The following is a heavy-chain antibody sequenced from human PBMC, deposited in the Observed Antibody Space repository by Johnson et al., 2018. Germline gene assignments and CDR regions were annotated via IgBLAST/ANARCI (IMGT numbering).Heavy chain of an antibody. CDR2: IRSKAFGGTI. D-gene: IGHD3-22*01. CDR3: TRVPSVRRRGYGLWNRCGELYYYYMDV. J-gene: IGHJ6*03. CDR1: GFTFGDYA. Sequence: VQLVQSGGGLVQPGRSLRLSCTASGFTFGDYAMSWFRQAPGKGLEWVGFIRSKAFGGTIEYAASVKGRFTITRDDSKSIAYLQMNSLKTEDTPVYYCTRVPSVRRRGYGLWNRCGELYYYYMDVWGKGTTVTVSS. V-gene: IGHV3-49*03.